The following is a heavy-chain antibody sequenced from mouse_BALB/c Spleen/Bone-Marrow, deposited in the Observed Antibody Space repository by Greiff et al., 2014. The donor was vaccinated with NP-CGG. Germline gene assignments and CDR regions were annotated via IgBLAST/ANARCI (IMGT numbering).Heavy chain of an antibody. D-gene: IGHD1-1*01. CDR3: ARLRRYYGYFDY. V-gene: IGHV5-17*02. CDR2: ISSGSSTI. J-gene: IGHJ2*01. CDR1: GFTFSSFG. Sequence: EVQLQQSGGGLVQPGGSRKLSCAASGFTFSSFGMHWVRQAPEKGLEWVAYISSGSSTIYYAGTVKGRSTISRDNPKNTLFLQMTSLRSDDTATYYCARLRRYYGYFDYWGQGTTLTVSS.